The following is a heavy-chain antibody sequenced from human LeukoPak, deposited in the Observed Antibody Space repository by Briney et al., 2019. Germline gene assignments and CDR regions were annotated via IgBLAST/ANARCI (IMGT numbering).Heavy chain of an antibody. V-gene: IGHV3-74*01. Sequence: GGSLRPYCTASGFSFSSYWMYWVRRAPGRGQVWVSRINSHGISISYADSVKGRFTISRDSAQNTLYLQMNRLRAEDTAVYYCAKDPTGTLGAYWGQGTLVTVSS. CDR3: AKDPTGTLGAY. D-gene: IGHD1-1*01. CDR2: INSHGISI. CDR1: GFSFSSYW. J-gene: IGHJ4*02.